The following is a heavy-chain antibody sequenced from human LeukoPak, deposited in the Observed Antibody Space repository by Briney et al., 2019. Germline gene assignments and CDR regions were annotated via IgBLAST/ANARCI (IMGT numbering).Heavy chain of an antibody. V-gene: IGHV4-39*07. CDR2: IYYSGST. Sequence: PSETLSLTCTVSGGSISSSSYYWGWIRQPPGKGLEWIGSIYYSGSTYYNPSLKSRVTISVDTSKNQFSLKLSSVTAADTAVYYCAREGPYSSTRCYPNNWLDSWGQGTLVTVSS. D-gene: IGHD2-2*01. J-gene: IGHJ5*01. CDR1: GGSISSSSYY. CDR3: AREGPYSSTRCYPNNWLDS.